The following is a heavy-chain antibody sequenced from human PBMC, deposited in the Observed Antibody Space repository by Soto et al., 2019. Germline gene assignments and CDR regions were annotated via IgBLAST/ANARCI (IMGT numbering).Heavy chain of an antibody. CDR3: AKEAYYDFWSGSFGLKSAKYYYYYGMDV. V-gene: IGHV3-30*18. J-gene: IGHJ6*02. Sequence: PGGSLRLSCAASGFTFSSYGMHWVRQAPGKGLEWVAVISYDGSNKYYADSVKGRFTISRDNSKNTLYLKMNSLRAEDTAVYYCAKEAYYDFWSGSFGLKSAKYYYYYGMDVWGQGTTVTVSS. CDR2: ISYDGSNK. D-gene: IGHD3-3*01. CDR1: GFTFSSYG.